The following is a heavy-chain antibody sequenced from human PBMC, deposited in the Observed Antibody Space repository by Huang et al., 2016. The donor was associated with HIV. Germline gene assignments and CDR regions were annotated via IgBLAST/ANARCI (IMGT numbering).Heavy chain of an antibody. V-gene: IGHV4-34*01. CDR3: ARERMMSWLDDHDAFDI. D-gene: IGHD1-1*01. Sequence: QVQLQQWGAGLLQPSETLSLTCAVYGGSFSGYYWSWIRQSPGKGLEWIGEIDHSGSTNYNPSLNSRLTISVDTSKNQFSLKLSSVTAADTAVYYCARERMMSWLDDHDAFDIWGQGTMVTVSS. CDR2: IDHSGST. J-gene: IGHJ3*02. CDR1: GGSFSGYY.